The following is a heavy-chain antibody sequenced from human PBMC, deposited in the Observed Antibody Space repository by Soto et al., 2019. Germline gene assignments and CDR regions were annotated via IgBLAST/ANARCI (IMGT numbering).Heavy chain of an antibody. CDR3: AKCSYLDY. Sequence: GSLRLSCTTSGFSFASFAMTWVRQAPGKGLEWVATISGSDGKTYYADSVKGRFSISRDTSRNTLYLQMNSLRADDTAIYYCAKCSYLDYWGQGTRVTVSS. D-gene: IGHD2-15*01. J-gene: IGHJ4*02. CDR1: GFSFASFA. V-gene: IGHV3-23*01. CDR2: ISGSDGKT.